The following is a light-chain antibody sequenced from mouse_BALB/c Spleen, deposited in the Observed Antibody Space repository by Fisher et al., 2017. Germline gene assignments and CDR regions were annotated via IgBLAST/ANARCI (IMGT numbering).Light chain of an antibody. J-gene: IGKJ2*01. Sequence: IVLTQTPAIMSASPGEKVTMTCSASSSVSYMYWYQQKPGSSPKPWIYRTSNLASGVPARFSGSGSGTSYSLTISSMEAEDAATYYCQQWSSYPYTFGGGTKLEIK. CDR2: RTS. CDR3: QQWSSYPYT. CDR1: SSVSY. V-gene: IGKV4-68*01.